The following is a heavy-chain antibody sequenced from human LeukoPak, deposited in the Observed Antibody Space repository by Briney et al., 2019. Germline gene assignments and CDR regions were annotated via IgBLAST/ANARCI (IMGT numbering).Heavy chain of an antibody. D-gene: IGHD6-19*01. Sequence: PGGSLRLSCAASGFMFSSYELYWVRQAPGKGLEWVSYINPGGTTMFYADSVSGRFTFSRAYAKNSLFLQMNSLRAGDTAVYFCALLAVASDFDYWGQGSLVTVCS. CDR1: GFMFSSYE. J-gene: IGHJ4*02. V-gene: IGHV3-48*03. CDR2: INPGGTTM. CDR3: ALLAVASDFDY.